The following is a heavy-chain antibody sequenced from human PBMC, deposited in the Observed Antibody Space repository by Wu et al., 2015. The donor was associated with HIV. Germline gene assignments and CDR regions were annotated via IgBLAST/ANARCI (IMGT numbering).Heavy chain of an antibody. V-gene: IGHV1-8*01. Sequence: KKPGASVKVSCKASGYTFTSYDINWVRQATGQGLEWMGWMNPNSGNTGYAQKFQGRVTMTRNTSISTAYMELSSLRSEDTAVYYCARGAPGYCSGGSCYYYYYGMDVWGQGTTVTVSS. D-gene: IGHD2-15*01. CDR3: ARGAPGYCSGGSCYYYYYGMDV. CDR1: GYTFTSYD. CDR2: MNPNSGNT. J-gene: IGHJ6*02.